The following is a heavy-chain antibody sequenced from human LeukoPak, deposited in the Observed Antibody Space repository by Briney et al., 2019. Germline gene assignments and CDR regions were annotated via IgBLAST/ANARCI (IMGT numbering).Heavy chain of an antibody. CDR3: ARSPRSGSRLY. D-gene: IGHD1-26*01. Sequence: SETLSLTCAVYGGSFSGYYWSWIRQHPGKGLEWIGYIYYSGSTYYNPSLKSRVTISVDTSKNQFSLKLSSVTAADTAVYYCARSPRSGSRLYWGQGTLVIVSS. J-gene: IGHJ4*02. CDR1: GGSFSGYY. V-gene: IGHV4-31*11. CDR2: IYYSGST.